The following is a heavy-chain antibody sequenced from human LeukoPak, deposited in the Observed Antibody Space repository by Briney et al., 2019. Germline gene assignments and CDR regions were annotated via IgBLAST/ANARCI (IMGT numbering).Heavy chain of an antibody. D-gene: IGHD3-16*02. J-gene: IGHJ4*02. CDR3: ARDQRRLGELSD. V-gene: IGHV4-39*07. CDR2: IYYSGST. Sequence: PSETLSLTCTVSGGSISGSSYYWGWIRQPPGKGLEWIGSIYYSGSTYYNPSLKSRVTISVDTSKNQFSLKLSSVTAADTAVYYCARDQRRLGELSDWGQGTLVTVSS. CDR1: GGSISGSSYY.